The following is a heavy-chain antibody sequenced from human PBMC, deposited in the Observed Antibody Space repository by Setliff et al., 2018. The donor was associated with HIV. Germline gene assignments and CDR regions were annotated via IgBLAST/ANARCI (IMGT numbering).Heavy chain of an antibody. Sequence: GGSLRLSCAASGFTFSNYAMTWVRQAPGKGLEWVSSISGSGGATYYADSVKGRFTLSRDNSKKILYLQMNSLRAEDTAVYYCAKGDSFVFSYVYPDYWGPGTLVTVSS. CDR3: AKGDSFVFSYVYPDY. V-gene: IGHV3-23*01. D-gene: IGHD3-22*01. CDR1: GFTFSNYA. J-gene: IGHJ4*02. CDR2: ISGSGGAT.